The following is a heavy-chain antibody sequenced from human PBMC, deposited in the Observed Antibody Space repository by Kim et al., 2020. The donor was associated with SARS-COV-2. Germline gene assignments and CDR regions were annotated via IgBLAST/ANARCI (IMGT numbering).Heavy chain of an antibody. CDR3: ARKGVTMVRGVINGPVYYYYGMDV. V-gene: IGHV5-10-1*01. J-gene: IGHJ6*02. CDR1: GYSFTSYW. D-gene: IGHD3-10*01. Sequence: GESLKISCKGSGYSFTSYWISWVRQMPGKGLEWMGRIDPSDSYTNYSPSFQGHVTISADKSISTAYLQWSSLKASDTAMYYCARKGVTMVRGVINGPVYYYYGMDVWGQGTTVTVSS. CDR2: IDPSDSYT.